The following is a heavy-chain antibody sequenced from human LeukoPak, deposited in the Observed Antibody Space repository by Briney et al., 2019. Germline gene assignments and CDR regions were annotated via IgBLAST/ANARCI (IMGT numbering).Heavy chain of an antibody. CDR3: ARYRAFDI. CDR1: GGSVSDYY. V-gene: IGHV4-59*02. J-gene: IGHJ3*02. Sequence: SETLSLTCTVSGGSVSDYYWSWIRQSPGKGLEWIGYIYYTETSYNPSLKSRVTISADTSKNQFSLKLYSVTAADTAVYYCARYRAFDIWGQGTLVTVSS. CDR2: IYYTET.